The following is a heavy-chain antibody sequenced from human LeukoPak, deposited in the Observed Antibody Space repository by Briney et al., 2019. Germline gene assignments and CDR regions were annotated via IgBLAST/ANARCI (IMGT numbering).Heavy chain of an antibody. J-gene: IGHJ5*02. CDR1: XYTFXXYY. CDR2: INPNSGGT. Sequence: SCXAXXYTFXXYYMHWVRQAPGQGLEWMGWINPNSGGTNYAQKFQGRVTMTRDTSISTAYMELSRLRSDDTAVYYCARDRFAYDYVWGTHYNWFDPWGQGTLVTVSS. V-gene: IGHV1-2*02. CDR3: ARDRFAYDYVWGTHYNWFDP. D-gene: IGHD3-16*01.